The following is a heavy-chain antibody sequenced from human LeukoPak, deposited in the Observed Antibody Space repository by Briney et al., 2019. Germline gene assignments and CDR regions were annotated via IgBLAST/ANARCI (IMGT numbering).Heavy chain of an antibody. CDR1: GFTFSSYC. Sequence: GRSLRLSCAASGFTFSSYCMHWVRQAPGKGLEWVAVISYDGSNKYYADSVKGRFTISRDNSKNTLYLQMNSLRAEDTAVYYCANDDTRTLDAFDIWGQGTMVTVSS. J-gene: IGHJ3*02. D-gene: IGHD1-14*01. CDR3: ANDDTRTLDAFDI. CDR2: ISYDGSNK. V-gene: IGHV3-30*18.